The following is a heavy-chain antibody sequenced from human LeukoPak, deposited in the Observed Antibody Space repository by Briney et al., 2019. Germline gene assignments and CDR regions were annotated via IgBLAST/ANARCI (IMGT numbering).Heavy chain of an antibody. V-gene: IGHV4-59*01. CDR3: ARAYCSGGSCYSFDY. CDR2: IYYSGST. D-gene: IGHD2-15*01. CDR1: DGSISSYY. Sequence: PSETLSLTCTVSDGSISSYYWSWIRQPPGKGLEWIGYIYYSGSTNYNPSLKSRVTISVDTSKNQFSLKLSSVTAADTAVYYCARAYCSGGSCYSFDYWGQGTLVTVSS. J-gene: IGHJ4*02.